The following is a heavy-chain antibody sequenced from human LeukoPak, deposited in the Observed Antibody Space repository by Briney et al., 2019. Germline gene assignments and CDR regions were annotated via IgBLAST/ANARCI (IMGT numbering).Heavy chain of an antibody. CDR3: ARDIREWSGSYYPDY. CDR2: IYSGGST. V-gene: IGHV3-53*01. CDR1: GFTVSSNY. D-gene: IGHD1-26*01. Sequence: PGGSLRLSCAASGFTVSSNYMSWVRQAPGKGLEWVSVIYSGGSTYYADSVKGRFTISRDSSKNTLYLQMNSLRAEDTAVYYCARDIREWSGSYYPDYWGRGTLVTVSS. J-gene: IGHJ4*02.